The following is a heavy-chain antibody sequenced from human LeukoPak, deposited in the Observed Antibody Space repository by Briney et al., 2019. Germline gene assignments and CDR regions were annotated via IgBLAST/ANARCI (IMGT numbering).Heavy chain of an antibody. CDR2: IYTSGSA. CDR3: ARGATIFGVVITWFDP. CDR1: GGSISSYY. V-gene: IGHV4-4*07. Sequence: PSGTLSLTCTVSGGSISSYYWSWIRQPAGKGLEWIGRIYTSGSANYNPSLKSRVTMSVDTSKNQFSLKLSSVTAADTAVYYCARGATIFGVVITWFDPWGQGTLVTVSS. J-gene: IGHJ5*02. D-gene: IGHD3-3*01.